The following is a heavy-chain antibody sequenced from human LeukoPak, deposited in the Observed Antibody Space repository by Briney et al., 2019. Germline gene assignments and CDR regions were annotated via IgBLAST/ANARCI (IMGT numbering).Heavy chain of an antibody. D-gene: IGHD3-22*01. V-gene: IGHV1-2*02. Sequence: GSVKVFCKASGYTFSDYYLHWVRQAPGQGLEWMGWIKSNDGATKYAQKFQGRVSMTRDTSISTAYMELNRLRSDDTAVYYCARDPYDSKTLDYWGQGTLVTVSS. CDR2: IKSNDGAT. CDR3: ARDPYDSKTLDY. J-gene: IGHJ4*01. CDR1: GYTFSDYY.